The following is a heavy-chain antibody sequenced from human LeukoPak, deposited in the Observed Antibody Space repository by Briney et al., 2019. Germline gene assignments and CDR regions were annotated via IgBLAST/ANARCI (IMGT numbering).Heavy chain of an antibody. D-gene: IGHD3-16*01. Sequence: GGSLRLSCSASGFTVSGTHMSWVRQAPGKGLEWVSAMYTGGTTYYADSVTGRFTISRDTSRNTLFLHMNSLRAEDTAVYYCAKDEATSGGGLASWGQGTLVIVSS. V-gene: IGHV3-53*01. CDR3: AKDEATSGGGLAS. CDR1: GFTVSGTH. J-gene: IGHJ5*01. CDR2: MYTGGTT.